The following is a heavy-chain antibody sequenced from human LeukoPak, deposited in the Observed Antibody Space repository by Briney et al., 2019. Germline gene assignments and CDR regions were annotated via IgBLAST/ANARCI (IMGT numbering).Heavy chain of an antibody. J-gene: IGHJ4*02. V-gene: IGHV4-61*02. CDR3: ARVSLVRGAPDYYFDY. D-gene: IGHD3-10*01. CDR2: IYTSGST. Sequence: SETLSLTCTVSGGSISSGSYYWSWIRQPAGKGLEWIGRIYTSGSTNYNPSLKSRVTISVDTSKNQFSLKLSSVTAADTAVYYCARVSLVRGAPDYYFDYWGQGTLVTVSS. CDR1: GGSISSGSYY.